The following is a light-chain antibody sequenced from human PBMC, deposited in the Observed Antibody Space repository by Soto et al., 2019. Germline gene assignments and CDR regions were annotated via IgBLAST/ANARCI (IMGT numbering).Light chain of an antibody. CDR1: QSVASN. CDR2: GAS. V-gene: IGKV3-15*01. CDR3: QQYHNWPPKYT. J-gene: IGKJ2*01. Sequence: EIVMTQSPASLSVSPGDGATLSCRASQSVASNVAWYQQKPGQGPRLLIHGASTRAVGVPARFSGSGSGTDFTRTISSLQSEDFAVYYCQQYHNWPPKYTFGQGTKLQIK.